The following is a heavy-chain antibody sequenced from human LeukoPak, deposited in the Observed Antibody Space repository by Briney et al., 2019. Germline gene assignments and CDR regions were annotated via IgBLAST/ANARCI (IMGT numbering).Heavy chain of an antibody. J-gene: IGHJ3*02. CDR2: ISWNSGSI. CDR1: GFTFDDYA. CDR3: AKGGPVDPWAFDI. D-gene: IGHD6-19*01. V-gene: IGHV3-9*01. Sequence: GGSLRLSCAASGFTFDDYAMHWVRQAPGKGLEWVSGISWNSGSIGYADSVKGRFTISRDNAKNSLYLQMNSLRAEDTALYYCAKGGPVDPWAFDIWGQGTMVTVSS.